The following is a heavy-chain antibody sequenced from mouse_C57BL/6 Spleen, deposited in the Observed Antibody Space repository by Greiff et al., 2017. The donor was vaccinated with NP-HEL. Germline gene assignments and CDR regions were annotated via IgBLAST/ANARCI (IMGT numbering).Heavy chain of an antibody. D-gene: IGHD1-1*01. CDR2: IYPGSGST. V-gene: IGHV1-55*01. CDR1: GYTFTSYW. Sequence: QVQLQQPGAELVKPGASVKMSCKASGYTFTSYWITWVKQRPGQGLEWIGDIYPGSGSTNYNETFKSKATLTVDTSSSTAYMQLSSLPSEDSAVYYCARSPTVVEPYYFDYWGQGTTLTVSS. CDR3: ARSPTVVEPYYFDY. J-gene: IGHJ2*01.